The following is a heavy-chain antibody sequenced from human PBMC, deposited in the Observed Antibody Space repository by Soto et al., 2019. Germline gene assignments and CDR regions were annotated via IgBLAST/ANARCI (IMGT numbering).Heavy chain of an antibody. CDR3: AKSATVPAAIAY. J-gene: IGHJ4*02. V-gene: IGHV1-46*01. D-gene: IGHD2-2*02. Sequence: GASVKVSCKASGDTFTSYYMHWVRQAPGQGLEWMGIINPSGDTSYAQKFQGRVTMTRDTSTSTVYMELSSLRSEDTAVYYCAKSATVPAAIAYWGQGTLVTVSS. CDR1: GDTFTSYY. CDR2: INPSGDT.